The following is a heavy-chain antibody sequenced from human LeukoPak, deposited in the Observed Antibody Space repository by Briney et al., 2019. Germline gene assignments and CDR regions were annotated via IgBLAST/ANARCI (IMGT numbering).Heavy chain of an antibody. CDR2: ISPSSSTI. Sequence: GGSLRLSCAASGFTFTTYSMNWVRQAPGKGLEWVSYISPSSSTIYYADSVKGRFTISRDNAKNSLYLQMDSLRDEDTAVYYCARQNEQRLIVGTNWFDPWGQGTLVTVSS. CDR1: GFTFTTYS. V-gene: IGHV3-48*02. CDR3: ARQNEQRLIVGTNWFDP. J-gene: IGHJ5*02. D-gene: IGHD6-25*01.